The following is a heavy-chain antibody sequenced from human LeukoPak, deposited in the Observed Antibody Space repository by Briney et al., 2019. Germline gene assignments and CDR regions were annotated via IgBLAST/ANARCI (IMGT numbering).Heavy chain of an antibody. CDR2: INHSGST. D-gene: IGHD6-19*01. CDR1: GGSISSGDYY. V-gene: IGHV4-39*07. J-gene: IGHJ3*02. CDR3: ARVSGYSSGWYFRRGTFDI. Sequence: SETLSLTCTVSGGSISSGDYYWSWIRQPPGKGLEWIGEINHSGSTNYNPSLKSRVTISVDTSKNQFSLKLSSVTAADTAVYYCARVSGYSSGWYFRRGTFDIWGQGTMVTVSS.